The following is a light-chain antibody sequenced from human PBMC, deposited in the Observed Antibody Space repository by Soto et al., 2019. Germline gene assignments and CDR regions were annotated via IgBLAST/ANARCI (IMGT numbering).Light chain of an antibody. J-gene: IGKJ1*01. CDR2: GAS. CDR3: QQYDHSLLWT. V-gene: IGKV3-20*01. CDR1: QSVSSSF. Sequence: EIVMTQSASTLSVSAGERATLSCGASQSVSSSFLTWYQQKPGQAPRLLIYGASSRATGIPDRFSGSGSGTDFTLTISTLEPEDFAVYYCQQYDHSLLWTFGQGTKVDIK.